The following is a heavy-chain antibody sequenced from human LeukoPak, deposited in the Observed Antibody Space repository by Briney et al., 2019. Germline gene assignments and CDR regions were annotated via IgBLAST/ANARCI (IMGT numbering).Heavy chain of an antibody. J-gene: IGHJ5*02. Sequence: ASVKVSCKASGYTFTSYYMHWVRQAPGQGLEWMGIINPSGGSTSYAQKFQGRVTMTRDTSTSTVYMELSSLRSEDTAVYYCASLNTATNWFDPRGQGTLVTVSS. CDR2: INPSGGST. D-gene: IGHD5-18*01. V-gene: IGHV1-46*01. CDR3: ASLNTATNWFDP. CDR1: GYTFTSYY.